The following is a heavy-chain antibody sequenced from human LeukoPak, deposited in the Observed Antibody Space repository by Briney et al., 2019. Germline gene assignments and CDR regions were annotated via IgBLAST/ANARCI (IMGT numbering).Heavy chain of an antibody. D-gene: IGHD5-12*01. CDR1: GFTFRSYA. V-gene: IGHV3-30*04. J-gene: IGHJ4*02. Sequence: PGGSLRLSCAASGFTFRSYAMYWVRQAPGKGLEWVAVISYDGSDKFYADSVKGRFTISRDSSKNTLYLQMNSLRPEDTAVYYCARARPSMWIDYWGQGTLVTVSS. CDR3: ARARPSMWIDY. CDR2: ISYDGSDK.